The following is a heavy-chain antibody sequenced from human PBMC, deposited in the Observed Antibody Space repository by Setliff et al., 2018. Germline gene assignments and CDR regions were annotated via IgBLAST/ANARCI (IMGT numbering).Heavy chain of an antibody. V-gene: IGHV4-61*02. CDR2: VYKSGTT. Sequence: SETLSLTCTVSGDSLSSGSYFWTRIRQPAGKGLEWIGRVYKSGTTNYSPALKSRVTLSIDTSSNEFSLNLRSVTAADTAIYYCARDSHRLTTDPLFDHWGQGALVTVSS. J-gene: IGHJ4*02. D-gene: IGHD6-25*01. CDR3: ARDSHRLTTDPLFDH. CDR1: GDSLSSGSYF.